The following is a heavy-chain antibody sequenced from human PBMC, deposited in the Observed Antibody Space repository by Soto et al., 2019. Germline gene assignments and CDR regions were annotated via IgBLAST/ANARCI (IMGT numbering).Heavy chain of an antibody. J-gene: IGHJ6*02. CDR3: ARAGCYYGSGSYGYGMDF. D-gene: IGHD3-10*01. V-gene: IGHV3-64*07. Sequence: EVQLVESGGGLVQPGGSLRLSCAASGFSFSSYAMHWVRQAPGKGLEYVSVISPNGGSTYHSDSVKDRFTISRDNSKNTLYLQMGSLRAEDMAVYYCARAGCYYGSGSYGYGMDFWGHGTSVTFSS. CDR2: ISPNGGST. CDR1: GFSFSSYA.